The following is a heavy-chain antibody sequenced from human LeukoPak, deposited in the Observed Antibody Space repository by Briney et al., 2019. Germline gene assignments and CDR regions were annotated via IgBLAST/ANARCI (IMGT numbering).Heavy chain of an antibody. J-gene: IGHJ5*02. Sequence: SETLSLTCTVSGASMNTTNFYWAWIRQPPGKGLESIVSISYAGRTYLNPSLNSRVTISVDTSKNQFSLKLSSVTAADTAVYYCARQGTMTRGGYWLDPWGQGTLVIVSS. D-gene: IGHD3-10*01. CDR3: ARQGTMTRGGYWLDP. V-gene: IGHV4-39*01. CDR2: ISYAGRT. CDR1: GASMNTTNFY.